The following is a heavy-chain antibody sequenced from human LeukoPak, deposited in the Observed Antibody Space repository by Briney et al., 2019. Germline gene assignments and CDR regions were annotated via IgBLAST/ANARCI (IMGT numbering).Heavy chain of an antibody. CDR2: IYSGGST. D-gene: IGHD5-18*01. CDR3: ARAKQGYSYGTFDY. Sequence: GGSLRLSCEASGFTFSSYWMSWVRQAPGKGLEWVSVIYSGGSTYYADSVKGRFTISRDNSKNTLYLQMNSLRAEDTAMYYCARAKQGYSYGTFDYWGQGALVTVSS. J-gene: IGHJ4*02. V-gene: IGHV3-53*05. CDR1: GFTFSSYW.